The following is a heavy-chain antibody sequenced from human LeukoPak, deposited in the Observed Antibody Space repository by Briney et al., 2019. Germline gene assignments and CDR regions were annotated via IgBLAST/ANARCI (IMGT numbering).Heavy chain of an antibody. V-gene: IGHV3-21*01. Sequence: PGGSLRLSCAASGFTFSSYSMNWVRQAPGKGLEWVSSISSSSSYIYYADSVKGRFTISRDNAKNSLYLQMNSLRAEDTAVYYCARAQGPYSSSSSRYYYYCYMDVWGKGTTVTVSS. CDR1: GFTFSSYS. D-gene: IGHD6-6*01. J-gene: IGHJ6*03. CDR3: ARAQGPYSSSSSRYYYYCYMDV. CDR2: ISSSSSYI.